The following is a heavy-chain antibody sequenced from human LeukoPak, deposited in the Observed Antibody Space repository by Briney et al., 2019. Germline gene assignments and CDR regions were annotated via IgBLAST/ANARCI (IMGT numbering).Heavy chain of an antibody. J-gene: IGHJ3*02. Sequence: PGGSLRLSCAASGFTFSDYYMSWIRQAPGKGLEWVSYISSSGSTIYYADSVKGRFTIFRDNAKNSLYLQMNSLRAEDTAVYYCARGLGDCCPLDAFDIWGQGTMVTVSS. CDR2: ISSSGSTI. D-gene: IGHD2-21*02. CDR1: GFTFSDYY. V-gene: IGHV3-11*01. CDR3: ARGLGDCCPLDAFDI.